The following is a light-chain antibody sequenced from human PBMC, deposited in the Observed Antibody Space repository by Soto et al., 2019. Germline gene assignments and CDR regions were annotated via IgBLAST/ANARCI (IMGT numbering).Light chain of an antibody. CDR1: QSISSW. CDR2: RAS. CDR3: QQYKSYSWT. V-gene: IGKV1-5*03. J-gene: IGKJ1*01. Sequence: DIQMTQSPSTLSASVGDRVTITCRASQSISSWLAWYQQIPGKAPKLLIYRASSLESGAPSRFSGSGSGTEFTLTISRLQPDDFATYYCQQYKSYSWTFGQGTKVEIK.